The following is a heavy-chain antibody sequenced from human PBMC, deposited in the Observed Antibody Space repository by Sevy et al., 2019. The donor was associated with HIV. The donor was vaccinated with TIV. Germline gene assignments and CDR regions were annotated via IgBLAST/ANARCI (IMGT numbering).Heavy chain of an antibody. CDR3: ARGSLSGSEIILGSSNAGNWYLDV. D-gene: IGHD3-10*01. Sequence: GGSLRLSCAASGFTFGDYDMHWVRQAAGKGLQWVSSIGTAGDTYYPGSVQGRFTISRNNATNSSYLQMNSMLAGDTAAYFGARGSLSGSEIILGSSNAGNWYLDVWGRGTLVTVSS. CDR2: IGTAGDT. CDR1: GFTFGDYD. V-gene: IGHV3-13*04. J-gene: IGHJ2*01.